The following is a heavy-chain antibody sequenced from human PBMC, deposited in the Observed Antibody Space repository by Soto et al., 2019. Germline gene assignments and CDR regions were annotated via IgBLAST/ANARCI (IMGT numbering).Heavy chain of an antibody. CDR1: GFTFSSYA. D-gene: IGHD6-13*01. V-gene: IGHV3-23*01. CDR3: AKVPNSSSWSRYFDY. CDR2: ISGSGGST. J-gene: IGHJ4*02. Sequence: GGSLRLSCAASGFTFSSYAMSWVRQAPGKGLESVSAISGSGGSTYYADSVKGRFTISRDNSKNTLYLQMNSLRAEDTAVYYCAKVPNSSSWSRYFDYWGQGTLVTVSS.